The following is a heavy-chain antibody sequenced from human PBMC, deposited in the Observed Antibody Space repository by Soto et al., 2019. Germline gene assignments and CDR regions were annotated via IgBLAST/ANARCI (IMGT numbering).Heavy chain of an antibody. CDR2: INHSGST. CDR1: GGSFSGYY. CDR3: ARGFRFCSGGSCYSGWFDP. J-gene: IGHJ5*02. V-gene: IGHV4-34*01. D-gene: IGHD2-15*01. Sequence: QVQLQQWGAGLLKPSETLSRTCVVYGGSFSGYYWSWIRQPPGKGLEWIGEINHSGSTNYNPSLKSRVTISVDTSKNQFSLKLSSVTAADTAVYYCARGFRFCSGGSCYSGWFDPWGQGTLVTVSS.